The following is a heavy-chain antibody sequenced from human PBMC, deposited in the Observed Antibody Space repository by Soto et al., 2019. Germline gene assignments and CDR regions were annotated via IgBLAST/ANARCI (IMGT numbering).Heavy chain of an antibody. D-gene: IGHD1-1*01. CDR3: AWSPTGTAPHYFDY. J-gene: IGHJ4*01. CDR1: GFTFTSSW. CDR2: IDPGGSYT. Sequence: GESLKISCEGSGFTFTSSWINWVRQMPGKGLGWRGNIDPGGSYTNYSPSFQGHVTISCDKSLSAAYLQWSSLEASDTAMYYCAWSPTGTAPHYFDYWGQGTLVTVSS. V-gene: IGHV5-10-1*01.